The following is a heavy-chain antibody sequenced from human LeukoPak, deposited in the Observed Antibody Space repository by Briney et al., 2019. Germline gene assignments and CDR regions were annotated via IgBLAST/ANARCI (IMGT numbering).Heavy chain of an antibody. CDR2: MNPNSGNT. D-gene: IGHD2-2*01. Sequence: ASVKVSCKAAGYTFTSYDINWVRQATGQGLEWMGWMNPNSGNTGYAQKFQGRVTITRNSSISKDYMELSRLRSEDTAVYYCARRVGLVVVPAAIPSDYYYYMDVWGKGTTVTVSS. J-gene: IGHJ6*03. CDR1: GYTFTSYD. CDR3: ARRVGLVVVPAAIPSDYYYYMDV. V-gene: IGHV1-8*01.